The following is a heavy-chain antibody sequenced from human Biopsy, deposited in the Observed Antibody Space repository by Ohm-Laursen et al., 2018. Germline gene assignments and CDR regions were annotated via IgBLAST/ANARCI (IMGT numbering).Heavy chain of an antibody. V-gene: IGHV1-69*06. CDR1: GGTFSNYG. CDR2: NIPILGTG. Sequence: GASVKVSCKAPGGTFSNYGVNWARQAPGQGLEWLGGNIPILGTGNYAQKFQDRVTVAADTSTSTATIELRSLRSDDTAVYYCATKLTGYFHHWGQGTLVSVSS. CDR3: ATKLTGYFHH. D-gene: IGHD3-9*01. J-gene: IGHJ1*01.